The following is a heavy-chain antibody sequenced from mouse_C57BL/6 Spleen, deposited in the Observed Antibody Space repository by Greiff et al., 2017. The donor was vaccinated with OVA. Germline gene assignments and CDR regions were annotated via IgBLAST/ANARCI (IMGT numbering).Heavy chain of an antibody. J-gene: IGHJ2*01. V-gene: IGHV14-2*01. CDR3: ASFSYYGSSPDY. D-gene: IGHD1-1*01. CDR2: IDPEDGET. CDR1: GFNIKDYY. Sequence: VQLKESGAELVKPGASVKLSCTASGFNIKDYYMHWVKQRTEQGLEWIGRIDPEDGETKYDPKFQGKATITADTSSNTAYLQLSILTSEDTAVYYCASFSYYGSSPDYWGQGTTLTVSS.